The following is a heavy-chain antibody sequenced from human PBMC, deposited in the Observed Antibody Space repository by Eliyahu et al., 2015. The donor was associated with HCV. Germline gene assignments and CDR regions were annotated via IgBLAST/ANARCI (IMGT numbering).Heavy chain of an antibody. J-gene: IGHJ4*02. CDR2: IYPGDSDA. V-gene: IGHV5-51*03. CDR3: ARCGSSTNCRRLDS. CDR1: GYSFXTNW. Sequence: VQLVQSGAEMKKPGXSLEXSCKASGYSFXTNWIGWVRQRSGKGLEWMGIIYPGDSDARYSPSFEGQVAISVDKSSSTAYLRWSRLRASATATYYCARCGSSTNCRRLDSWGQGTLVTVSS. D-gene: IGHD2-2*01.